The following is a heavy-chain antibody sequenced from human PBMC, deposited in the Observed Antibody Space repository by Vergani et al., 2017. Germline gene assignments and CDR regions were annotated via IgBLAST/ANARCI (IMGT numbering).Heavy chain of an antibody. V-gene: IGHV3-23*01. D-gene: IGHD2-2*01. CDR3: AKDQKDIVVVPAAAFQH. J-gene: IGHJ1*01. CDR1: GFTFSSYA. CDR2: MSGSGGST. Sequence: EVQLLESGGGLVQPGGSLRLSCAASGFTFSSYAMSWVRQAPGKGLEWVSAMSGSGGSTIYADSVKGRFTIARDNSKNTLYLQMNSLRAEDTAVYYCAKDQKDIVVVPAAAFQHWGQGTLVTVSS.